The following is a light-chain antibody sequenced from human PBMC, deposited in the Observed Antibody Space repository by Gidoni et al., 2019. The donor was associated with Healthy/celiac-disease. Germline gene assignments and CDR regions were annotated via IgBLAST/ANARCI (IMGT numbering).Light chain of an antibody. Sequence: DIQMTQSPSSLSASVGDRVTIPCQASQDISNYVNWYQQKPGKAPKLLSYDAANLETGVPSRFSGSGSGTDFTFTISSLQPEDIAKYYCQQYDNLPGITFGPGTKVDIK. CDR2: DAA. CDR3: QQYDNLPGIT. CDR1: QDISNY. V-gene: IGKV1-33*01. J-gene: IGKJ3*01.